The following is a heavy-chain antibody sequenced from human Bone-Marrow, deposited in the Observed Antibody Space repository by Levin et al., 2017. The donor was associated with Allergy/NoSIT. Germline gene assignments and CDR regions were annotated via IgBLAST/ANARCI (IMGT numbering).Heavy chain of an antibody. J-gene: IGHJ4*02. D-gene: IGHD1-26*01. CDR3: ARVSGLSIMGPKKRGRLPPDY. Sequence: GESLKISCKASGYTFTSYDINWVRQATGQGLEWMGWMNPNSGNTGYAQKFQGRVTMTRNTSISTAYMELSSLRSEDTAVYYCARVSGLSIMGPKKRGRLPPDYWGQGTLVTVSS. CDR1: GYTFTSYD. CDR2: MNPNSGNT. V-gene: IGHV1-8*01.